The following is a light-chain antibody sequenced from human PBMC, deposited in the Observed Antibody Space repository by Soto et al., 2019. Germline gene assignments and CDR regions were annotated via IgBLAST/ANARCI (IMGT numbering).Light chain of an antibody. Sequence: PGERATLSCRASQSVFSSLAWYQQKPGQAPRLLIYDASTRATAIPARFRGSGSGTDFTLTISSLEPEDFAVYYCHQRSNWPRTFGGGTKVVTK. V-gene: IGKV3-11*01. CDR2: DAS. J-gene: IGKJ4*01. CDR1: QSVFSS. CDR3: HQRSNWPRT.